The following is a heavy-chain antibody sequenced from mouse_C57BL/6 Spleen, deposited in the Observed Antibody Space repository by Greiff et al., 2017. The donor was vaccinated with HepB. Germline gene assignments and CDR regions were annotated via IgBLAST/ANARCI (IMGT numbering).Heavy chain of an antibody. J-gene: IGHJ4*01. V-gene: IGHV1-5*01. CDR3: TRDYDGDYAMDD. D-gene: IGHD2-4*01. CDR1: GYTFTSYW. CDR2: IYPGNSDT. Sequence: EVQLQQSGTVLARPGASVKMSCKTSGYTFTSYWMHWVKQRPGQGLEWIGAIYPGNSDTSYNQKFKGKAKLTAVTSASTAYMELSSLTNEDSAVYYCTRDYDGDYAMDDWGQGTSVTVSS.